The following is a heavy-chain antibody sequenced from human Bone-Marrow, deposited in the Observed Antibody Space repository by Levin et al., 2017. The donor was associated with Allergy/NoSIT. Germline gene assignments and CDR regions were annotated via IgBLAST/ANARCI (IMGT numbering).Heavy chain of an antibody. J-gene: IGHJ4*02. CDR2: ISSSSYYI. CDR1: GFTLSGYS. V-gene: IGHV3-21*01. CDR3: ARPIAATGKYFGY. Sequence: GGSLRLSCAASGFTLSGYSMNWVRQAPGKGLEWVSSISSSSYYIYYADSVKGRFTVSRDNAKNSLYLHMDSLRAEDTAVYYCARPIAATGKYFGYWGQGALVTVPS. D-gene: IGHD6-13*01.